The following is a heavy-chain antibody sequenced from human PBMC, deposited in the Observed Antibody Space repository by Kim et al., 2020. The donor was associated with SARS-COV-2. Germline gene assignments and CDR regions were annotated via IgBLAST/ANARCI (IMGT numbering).Heavy chain of an antibody. Sequence: ASVKVSCKASGYTFTGYYMHWVRQAPGQGLEWMGWINPNSGGTNYAQKFQGWVTMTRDPSTTQPNLGLARLSSDHTAVYSFPRQGWGANYTNYGMDVWGQ. CDR1: GYTFTGYY. CDR2: INPNSGGT. D-gene: IGHD1-7*01. J-gene: IGHJ6*02. CDR3: PRQGWGANYTNYGMDV. V-gene: IGHV1-2*04.